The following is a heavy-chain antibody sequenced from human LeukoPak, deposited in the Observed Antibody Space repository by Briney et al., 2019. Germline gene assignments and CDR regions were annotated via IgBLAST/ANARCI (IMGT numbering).Heavy chain of an antibody. J-gene: IGHJ6*04. CDR2: ISSSSSYI. Sequence: PGGSLRLSCAASGFTFSSYSMNWVRQAPGEGLEWVSSISSSSSYIYYADSVKGRFTISRDNAKNSLYLQMNSLRAEDTAVYYCARIRLGYCSGGSCYSKYYYYGMDVWGKGTTVTVSS. CDR1: GFTFSSYS. V-gene: IGHV3-21*01. CDR3: ARIRLGYCSGGSCYSKYYYYGMDV. D-gene: IGHD2-15*01.